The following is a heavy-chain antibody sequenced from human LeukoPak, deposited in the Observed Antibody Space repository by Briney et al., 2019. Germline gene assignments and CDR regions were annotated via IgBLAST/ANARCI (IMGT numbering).Heavy chain of an antibody. V-gene: IGHV3-9*01. D-gene: IGHD3-10*01. J-gene: IGHJ3*02. Sequence: GGSLRLSCAASGFTFHDYAMHWVRQAPGKGLEWVSGISWNSGSIGYADSVEGRFTISRDNAKNSLYLQMNSLRTEDTALYYCVKLGTSAARDAFDIWGQGTMVTVSS. CDR3: VKLGTSAARDAFDI. CDR2: ISWNSGSI. CDR1: GFTFHDYA.